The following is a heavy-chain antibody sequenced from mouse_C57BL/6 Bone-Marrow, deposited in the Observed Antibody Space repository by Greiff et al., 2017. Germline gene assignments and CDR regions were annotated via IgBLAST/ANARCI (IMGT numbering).Heavy chain of an antibody. V-gene: IGHV1-62-3*01. D-gene: IGHD1-1*01. CDR1: GYTFTSYW. J-gene: IGHJ2*01. CDR3: VITTVVADY. Sequence: VQLQQPGAELVKPGASVKLSCKASGYTFTSYWMHWVKQRPGRGLEWIGRIDPNSGGTKYNEKFKGKATLTADKSSSTAYMELRSLTSEDAAVYFCVITTVVADYWGQGTTLTVSS. CDR2: IDPNSGGT.